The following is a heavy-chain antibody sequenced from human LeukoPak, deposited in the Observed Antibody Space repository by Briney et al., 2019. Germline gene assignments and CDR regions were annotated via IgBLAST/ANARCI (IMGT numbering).Heavy chain of an antibody. D-gene: IGHD2-2*01. CDR2: ISAYNGNT. CDR1: GYTFTGYY. J-gene: IGHJ4*02. V-gene: IGHV1-18*04. Sequence: ASVKVSCKASGYTFTGYYMHWVRQAPGQGLEWMGWISAYNGNTNYAKKLQGRVTMTTDTSTSTAYMELRSLRSDDTAVYYCARGESPNCSSTRCYFLFWGQGTLVTVSS. CDR3: ARGESPNCSSTRCYFLF.